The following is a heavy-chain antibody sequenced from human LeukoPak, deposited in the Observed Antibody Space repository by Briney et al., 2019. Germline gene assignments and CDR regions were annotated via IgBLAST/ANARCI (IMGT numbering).Heavy chain of an antibody. CDR2: INTNSGGT. Sequence: ASVKVSCKTSGYSFSDYYMHWVRQAPGQGLEWMGWINTNSGGTSSAQKFQGRVTMTRDTAITTVYMEVSWLTSDDTAIYYCARADRLDGGPYLIGPWGQGTLVTVSS. J-gene: IGHJ5*02. V-gene: IGHV1-2*02. CDR1: GYSFSDYY. CDR3: ARADRLDGGPYLIGP. D-gene: IGHD3-16*01.